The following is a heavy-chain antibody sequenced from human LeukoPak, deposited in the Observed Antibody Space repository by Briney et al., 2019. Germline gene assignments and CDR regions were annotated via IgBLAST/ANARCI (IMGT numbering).Heavy chain of an antibody. J-gene: IGHJ4*02. D-gene: IGHD5-12*01. V-gene: IGHV3-66*01. CDR1: GFTVSSNY. CDR2: IYSGGST. CDR3: AREGIRVATTGG. Sequence: GGSLRLSCAASGFTVSSNYMSWVRQAPGKGLEWVSVIYSGGSTYYADSVKGRFTISRDNSKNTLYLQMNSLRAEDTAVYYCAREGIRVATTGGWGQGTLVTVSS.